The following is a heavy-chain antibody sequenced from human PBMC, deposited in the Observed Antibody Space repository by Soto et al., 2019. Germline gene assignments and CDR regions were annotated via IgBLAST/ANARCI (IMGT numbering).Heavy chain of an antibody. J-gene: IGHJ3*02. CDR3: AHRNSRMFAFDI. V-gene: IGHV2-5*02. Sequence: SGPTLVNPTQTLTLTCTFSGFSLTTVGMGVGWIRQPPGKALNWLGIIYCDDEKRYSPSLNGRVTFIKDTSKNQVVLTMTNMDPVDTATYYCAHRNSRMFAFDIWGQGTLVTVSS. D-gene: IGHD3-10*02. CDR1: GFSLTTVGMG. CDR2: IYCDDEK.